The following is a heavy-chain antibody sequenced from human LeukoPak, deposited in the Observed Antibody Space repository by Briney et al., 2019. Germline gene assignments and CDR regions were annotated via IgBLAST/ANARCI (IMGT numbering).Heavy chain of an antibody. V-gene: IGHV3-49*04. D-gene: IGHD4-11*01. J-gene: IGHJ4*02. CDR1: EFTFGDYA. Sequence: PGRSPRLSCTGSEFTFGDYAMSWVRQAPGKGLEWIGFIRSKAFGGTTEYAASVKGRFTISRDDSTSIAYLQMNSLKTEDTAVYFCARAPYSNYVNLDYWGQGTLVTVSS. CDR2: IRSKAFGGTT. CDR3: ARAPYSNYVNLDY.